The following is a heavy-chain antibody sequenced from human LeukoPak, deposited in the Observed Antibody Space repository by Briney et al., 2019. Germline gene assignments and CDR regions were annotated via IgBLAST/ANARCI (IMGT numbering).Heavy chain of an antibody. CDR3: ARAIGVGATDDAFDI. D-gene: IGHD1-26*01. J-gene: IGHJ3*02. Sequence: GAPVKVSCKASGYTFTGYYMHWVRQAPGQGLEWMGRINPNSGGTNYAQKFQGRVTMTRDTSISTAYMELSRLRSDNTAVYYCARAIGVGATDDAFDIWGQGTMVTVSS. V-gene: IGHV1-2*06. CDR1: GYTFTGYY. CDR2: INPNSGGT.